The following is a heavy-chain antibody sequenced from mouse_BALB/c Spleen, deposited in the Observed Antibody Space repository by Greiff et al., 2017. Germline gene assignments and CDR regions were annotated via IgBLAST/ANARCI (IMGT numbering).Heavy chain of an antibody. CDR3: NAWLTGSDY. D-gene: IGHD4-1*01. J-gene: IGHJ2*01. Sequence: EVKLQESGAELVRSGASVKLSCTASGFTIKDYYMHWVKQRPEQGLEWIGWIDPENGDTDYAPTFQGKDTMTADTSSNTAYLQLSSLTSEDTAVYYCNAWLTGSDYWGQGTTLTVSS. CDR1: GFTIKDYY. V-gene: IGHV14-4*02. CDR2: IDPENGDT.